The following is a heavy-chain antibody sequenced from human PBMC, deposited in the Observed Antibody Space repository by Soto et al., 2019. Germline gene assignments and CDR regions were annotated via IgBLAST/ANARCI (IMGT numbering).Heavy chain of an antibody. V-gene: IGHV3-7*03. D-gene: IGHD3-22*01. J-gene: IGHJ4*02. CDR1: GFTCSSYW. CDR3: ARHTHTYYYDSSGYYSFDY. Sequence: EVQLVESGGGLVQPGGSLRLSCAASGFTCSSYWMSWVRQAPGKELAGVANIKQDGSEKYYVDSVKGRFTISRDTAKNSLYLQVNSLRAEDTAVYYCARHTHTYYYDSSGYYSFDYWGQGTLVTVSS. CDR2: IKQDGSEK.